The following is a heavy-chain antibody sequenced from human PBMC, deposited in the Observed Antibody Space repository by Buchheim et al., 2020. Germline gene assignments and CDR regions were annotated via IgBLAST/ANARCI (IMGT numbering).Heavy chain of an antibody. D-gene: IGHD1-26*01. Sequence: EVQLVESGGGLVQPGGSLRLSCAASGFTFSSYSMNWVRQAPGKGLEWVSYISSSSSTIYYEDSVKGRFTISRDNAKNSLYLQMNSLRAEDTAVYYCARAGSGSYYYYYYYMDVWGKGTT. CDR2: ISSSSSTI. V-gene: IGHV3-48*01. CDR3: ARAGSGSYYYYYYYMDV. CDR1: GFTFSSYS. J-gene: IGHJ6*03.